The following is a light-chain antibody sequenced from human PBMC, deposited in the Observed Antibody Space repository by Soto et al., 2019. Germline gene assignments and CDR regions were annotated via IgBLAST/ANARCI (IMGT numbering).Light chain of an antibody. Sequence: DIQMTQSPSTLSASVGDRVTITCRASQSISSWLAWYQEKPGKAPKLLIFDASRLESGVPSRFSGSGSGTEFTLTISSLQPDDFATYHCQQYNSYSWTFGQGTRWIS. CDR2: DAS. CDR1: QSISSW. V-gene: IGKV1-5*01. CDR3: QQYNSYSWT. J-gene: IGKJ1*01.